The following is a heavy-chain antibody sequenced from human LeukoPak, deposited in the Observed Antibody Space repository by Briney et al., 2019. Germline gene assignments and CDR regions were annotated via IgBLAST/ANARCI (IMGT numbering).Heavy chain of an antibody. CDR2: ISSSSSYI. J-gene: IGHJ4*02. Sequence: GGPLRLSCAPSGFTFSTYSMNWVRQAPGKGLEWVSSISSSSSYIYYADSVKGRFTISRDNAKNSLYLQMNSLRAEDTALYYCARSPRYSRLNRGWGQGTLVTVSS. CDR1: GFTFSTYS. D-gene: IGHD6-13*01. V-gene: IGHV3-21*01. CDR3: ARSPRYSRLNRG.